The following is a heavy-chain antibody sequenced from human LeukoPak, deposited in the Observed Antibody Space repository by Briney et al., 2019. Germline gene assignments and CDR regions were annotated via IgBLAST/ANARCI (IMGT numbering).Heavy chain of an antibody. V-gene: IGHV1-2*02. CDR3: ARDGSCDFWSAYLNY. D-gene: IGHD3-3*01. Sequence: GASVKVSCKASGYTFTGYYMHWVRQAPGQGLEWMGWINPNSGGTNYAQKFQGRVTMTRDTSISTAYMELSRLRSDDTAVYYCARDGSCDFWSAYLNYWSLGTLVTVSS. J-gene: IGHJ4*02. CDR1: GYTFTGYY. CDR2: INPNSGGT.